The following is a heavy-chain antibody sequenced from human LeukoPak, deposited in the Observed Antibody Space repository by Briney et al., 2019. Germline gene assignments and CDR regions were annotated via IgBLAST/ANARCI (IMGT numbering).Heavy chain of an antibody. D-gene: IGHD6-6*01. CDR2: IIPIFGTA. V-gene: IGHV1-69*13. J-gene: IGHJ4*02. CDR3: ARDSSSYYFDY. Sequence: GASVKVSCKASGDTFSNYAISWVRQAPGQGLEWMGGIIPIFGTANYAQKFQGRVTITADESTSTAYMELSSLRSEDTAVYYCARDSSSYYFDYWGQGTLVTVSS. CDR1: GDTFSNYA.